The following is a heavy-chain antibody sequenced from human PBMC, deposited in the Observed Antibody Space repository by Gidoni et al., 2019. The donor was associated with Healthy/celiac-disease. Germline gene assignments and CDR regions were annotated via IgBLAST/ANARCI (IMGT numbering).Heavy chain of an antibody. Sequence: QVQLQQWGAGLLKPSETLSLTCAVYGGSFSGYYWSWIRQPPGKGLEWIGEINHSGSTNYNPSLKSRVTISVDTSKNQFSLKLSSVTAADTAVYYCARGRGWFGEYNWFDPWGQGTLVTVSS. V-gene: IGHV4-34*01. J-gene: IGHJ5*02. CDR3: ARGRGWFGEYNWFDP. D-gene: IGHD3-10*01. CDR1: GGSFSGYY. CDR2: INHSGST.